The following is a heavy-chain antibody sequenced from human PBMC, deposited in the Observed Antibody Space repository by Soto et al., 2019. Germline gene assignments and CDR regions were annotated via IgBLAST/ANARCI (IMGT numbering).Heavy chain of an antibody. J-gene: IGHJ2*01. D-gene: IGHD2-2*01. CDR3: ARDHCSSPHSYPRWYFDL. CDR2: ISNTGTTI. CDR1: GFTFSDYY. V-gene: IGHV3-11*01. Sequence: GGSLRLSCTASGFTFSDYYMNWFRQAPGKGLEWISYISNTGTTIYYADSVKARFTISRDTTKHSLFFEINSLRGEDSALYYCARDHCSSPHSYPRWYFDLRGRGALVAVFS.